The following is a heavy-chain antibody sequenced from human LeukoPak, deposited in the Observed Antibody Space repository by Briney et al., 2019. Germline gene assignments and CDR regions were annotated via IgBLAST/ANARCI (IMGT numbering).Heavy chain of an antibody. J-gene: IGHJ4*02. D-gene: IGHD2-2*01. Sequence: GGSLSLSCAASGFTFSDYAMNWVRQSPGKGLEWVSYISSSSGTIYYADSVKGRFAISRDNAKNSLYLQMNSLRDDDTAVYYCARASRLRYCSSTSCPLDYWGQGTLVTVSS. CDR3: ARASRLRYCSSTSCPLDY. CDR2: ISSSSGTI. V-gene: IGHV3-48*02. CDR1: GFTFSDYA.